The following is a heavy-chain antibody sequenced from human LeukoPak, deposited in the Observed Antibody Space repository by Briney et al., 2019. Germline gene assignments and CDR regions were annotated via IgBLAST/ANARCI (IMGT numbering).Heavy chain of an antibody. D-gene: IGHD4-17*01. CDR1: GFTLSSYG. J-gene: IGHJ4*02. V-gene: IGHV3-23*01. Sequence: GGSLRLSCVASGFTLSSYGMAWVRQAPGKGLEWVSSISGSGGDRYYADSVKGRFTIFRDNSKNTLYLQINSPRAEDTALYYCAKARGTDYGDYVIFDYWGQGTLVTVSS. CDR3: AKARGTDYGDYVIFDY. CDR2: ISGSGGDR.